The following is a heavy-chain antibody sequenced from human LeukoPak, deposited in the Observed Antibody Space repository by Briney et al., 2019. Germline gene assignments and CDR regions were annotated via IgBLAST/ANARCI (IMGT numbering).Heavy chain of an antibody. V-gene: IGHV4-34*01. D-gene: IGHD3-22*01. CDR2: INHSGST. J-gene: IGHJ4*02. Sequence: SETLSLTCAVYGGSFSGYYWSWIRQPPGKGLEWIGEINHSGSTNYNPSLKSRVTISVDTSKNQFSLKLSSVTAADTAVYYCARATYYYDSSGYSPPIYFDYWGQGTLVTVSS. CDR3: ARATYYYDSSGYSPPIYFDY. CDR1: GGSFSGYY.